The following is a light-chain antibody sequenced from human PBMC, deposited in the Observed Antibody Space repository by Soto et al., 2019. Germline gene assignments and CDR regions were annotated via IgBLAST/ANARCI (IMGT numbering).Light chain of an antibody. CDR1: QSIKTW. CDR2: DAS. J-gene: IGKJ4*01. V-gene: IGKV1-5*01. CDR3: QQYDDYPLT. Sequence: DIQMTQSPSTLSASVGDRVTITCRASQSIKTWLAWYQQKPGTAPKFLIYDASTLESGGPSRFSGSGSATEFTLTISSLQADDFATYFCQQYDDYPLTFGGGTKVEIK.